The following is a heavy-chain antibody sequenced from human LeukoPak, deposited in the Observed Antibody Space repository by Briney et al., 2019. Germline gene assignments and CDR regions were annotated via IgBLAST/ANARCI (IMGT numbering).Heavy chain of an antibody. Sequence: SVKVSCKASGYTFTSYYMHWVRQAPGQGLEWMGGIIPIIGAANYAQKFQGRVTITADESTSTAYMGLSSLRSEDTAVYYCARVFRRGYNPAAHFDYWGQGTLVTVSS. D-gene: IGHD5-24*01. V-gene: IGHV1-69*13. CDR1: GYTFTSYY. CDR3: ARVFRRGYNPAAHFDY. J-gene: IGHJ4*02. CDR2: IIPIIGAA.